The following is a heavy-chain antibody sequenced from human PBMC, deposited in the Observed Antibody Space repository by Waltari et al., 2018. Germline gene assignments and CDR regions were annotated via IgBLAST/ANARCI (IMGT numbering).Heavy chain of an antibody. CDR2: IYPGNSET. J-gene: IGHJ4*02. D-gene: IGHD3-10*01. V-gene: IGHV5-51*01. Sequence: EVQLVQSGAEVKKPGESLRISCKGSGYSFTNHWIAWVRQMPGKGLEWMGIIYPGNSETRDGPSFQGQVTISADESLTTAYLQWGSLKASDTAMYYCARLRGRSPADDLDYWGQGTLVSVSS. CDR3: ARLRGRSPADDLDY. CDR1: GYSFTNHW.